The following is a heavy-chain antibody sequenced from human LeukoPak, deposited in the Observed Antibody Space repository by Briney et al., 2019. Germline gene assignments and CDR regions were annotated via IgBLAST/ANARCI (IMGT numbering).Heavy chain of an antibody. CDR2: TSFDGGTK. D-gene: IGHD6-13*01. CDR1: GFMFRNYA. J-gene: IGHJ4*02. CDR3: ARDRKQQLVPDY. Sequence: GKSLRLSCAASGFMFRNYAMHWVRQAPGKGLEWVAITSFDGGTKYYADSVKGRFTISRDNSKNTLYLQMNSLRAEDTAVYYCARDRKQQLVPDYWGQGTLVTVSS. V-gene: IGHV3-30-3*01.